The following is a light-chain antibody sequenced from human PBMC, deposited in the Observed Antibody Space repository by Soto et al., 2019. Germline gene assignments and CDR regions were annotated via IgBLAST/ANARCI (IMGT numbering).Light chain of an antibody. CDR3: CSYAGSYTFV. J-gene: IGLJ1*01. CDR2: DVT. V-gene: IGLV2-11*01. Sequence: QSVLTQPRSVSGSPGQSVTISCTGTSSNVGGYNFVSWYQHHPGKAPELMIYDVTKRPSGVPDRFSGSKSGTTASLTISGLQAEDEADYYCCSYAGSYTFVFGPGTKLTVL. CDR1: SSNVGGYNF.